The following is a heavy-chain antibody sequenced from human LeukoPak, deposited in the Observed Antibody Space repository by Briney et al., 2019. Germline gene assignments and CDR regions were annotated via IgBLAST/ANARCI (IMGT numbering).Heavy chain of an antibody. Sequence: GGSLRLSCAASGFTFSSYAMHWVRQAPGKGLEYVSAISSNGGSTYYANSVKGRFTISRDNSKNTLYLQMGSLRAEDMAVYYCARGLRHYGGLYPVWFDPWGQGTLVTVSS. CDR1: GFTFSSYA. V-gene: IGHV3-64*01. CDR3: ARGLRHYGGLYPVWFDP. CDR2: ISSNGGST. J-gene: IGHJ5*02. D-gene: IGHD3-16*02.